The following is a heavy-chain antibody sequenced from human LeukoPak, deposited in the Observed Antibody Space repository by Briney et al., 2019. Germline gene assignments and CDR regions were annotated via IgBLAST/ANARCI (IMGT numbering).Heavy chain of an antibody. J-gene: IGHJ4*02. CDR1: GFTFSSYS. CDR2: ISSSSSYI. CDR3: AREPLNYYDSSGYHWYFDY. V-gene: IGHV3-21*01. Sequence: GGSLRLSCAASGFTFSSYSMSWVRQAPGKGLEWVSSISSSSSYIYYADSVKGRFTISRDNAKNSLYLQMNSLRAEDTAVYYCAREPLNYYDSSGYHWYFDYWGQGTLVTVSS. D-gene: IGHD3-22*01.